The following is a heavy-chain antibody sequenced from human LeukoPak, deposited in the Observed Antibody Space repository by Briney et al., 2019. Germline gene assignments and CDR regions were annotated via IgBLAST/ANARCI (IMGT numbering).Heavy chain of an antibody. CDR3: ARPRIASYYFDY. J-gene: IGHJ4*02. CDR1: GGSISSYY. CDR2: IYYSGST. D-gene: IGHD6-13*01. Sequence: SETLSLTCTVSGGSISSYYWSWIRQPPGKGLEWIGYIYYSGSTNYNPSLKSRVTISVDTSKNQFSLKLSSVTAADTAVYYCARPRIASYYFDYWGQGTLVTVSS. V-gene: IGHV4-59*08.